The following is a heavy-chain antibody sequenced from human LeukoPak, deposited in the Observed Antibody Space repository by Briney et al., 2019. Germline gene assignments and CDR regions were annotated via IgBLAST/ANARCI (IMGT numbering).Heavy chain of an antibody. Sequence: GRSLRLSCAASGFAFGRYTMHWVRQAPGKGLEWVAVTSYDGRNRYYADSVKGRFTISRDNSSNTLYLQMNSLRTEDTAMYYCARSNGYFDYWGQGTLVTVPS. V-gene: IGHV3-30*04. D-gene: IGHD2-8*01. CDR1: GFAFGRYT. CDR3: ARSNGYFDY. J-gene: IGHJ4*02. CDR2: TSYDGRNR.